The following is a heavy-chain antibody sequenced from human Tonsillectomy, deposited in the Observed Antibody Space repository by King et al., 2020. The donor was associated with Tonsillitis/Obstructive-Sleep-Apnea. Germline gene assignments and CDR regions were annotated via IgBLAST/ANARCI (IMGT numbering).Heavy chain of an antibody. CDR1: RFTFSTYA. V-gene: IGHV3-30*01. J-gene: IGHJ3*02. Sequence: VQLVESGGGVVQPGRSLRLSFAASRFTFSTYAMHWVRQVPGKGLEGGAVISYDGGIKSYADSLKGRVTITNYNSKKTLYLQMKSLRAEDTAVYYCAREDGYCSGGSCYSKAFDIWGQGTMVTVSS. D-gene: IGHD2-15*01. CDR2: ISYDGGIK. CDR3: AREDGYCSGGSCYSKAFDI.